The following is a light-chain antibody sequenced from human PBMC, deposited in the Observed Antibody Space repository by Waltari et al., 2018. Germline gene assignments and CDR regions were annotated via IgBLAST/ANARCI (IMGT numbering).Light chain of an antibody. CDR3: SSYTISRTRV. Sequence: QSALTQPASVSGSPGQSIAISCTGTSSDIGAYNFVSWYQQHPGKAPELMFHDVSNRPAGVSDRCSGSKSGDTASLTISGRQTEDEAEYYCSSYTISRTRVFGGGTKLTVL. J-gene: IGLJ3*02. V-gene: IGLV2-14*03. CDR1: SSDIGAYNF. CDR2: DVS.